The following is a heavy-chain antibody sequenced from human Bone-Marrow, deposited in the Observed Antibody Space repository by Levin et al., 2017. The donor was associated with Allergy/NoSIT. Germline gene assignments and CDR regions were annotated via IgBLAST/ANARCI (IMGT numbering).Heavy chain of an antibody. V-gene: IGHV4-31*03. J-gene: IGHJ3*01. Sequence: SETLSLTCTVSGTSISSAGYYWSWIRQHPAKGLEWIGYIYYSGSADYNPSLQSRVNMSVETSKNQFSLKLSSVTAADTAVYYCATWTVTTGAFDFWGQGTILTVSS. CDR3: ATWTVTTGAFDF. D-gene: IGHD3/OR15-3a*01. CDR2: IYYSGSA. CDR1: GTSISSAGYY.